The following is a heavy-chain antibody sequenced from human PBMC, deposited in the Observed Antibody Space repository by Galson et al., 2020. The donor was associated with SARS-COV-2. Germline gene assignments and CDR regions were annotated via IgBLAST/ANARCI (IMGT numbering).Heavy chain of an antibody. CDR1: GGSISSGSYQ. CDR2: IYTSGST. D-gene: IGHD3-22*01. Sequence: SETLSLTCTVSGGSISSGSYQWSWIRQPAGKGLEWIGHIYTSGSTNYNPSLKSRVTISVDMSKNQFSLKLSSVTAADTAVYYCARARGSTYSYDSTCFHDTTGYYFYYWGQGTLVTVSS. CDR3: ARARGSTYSYDSTCFHDTTGYYFYY. V-gene: IGHV4-61*09. J-gene: IGHJ4*02.